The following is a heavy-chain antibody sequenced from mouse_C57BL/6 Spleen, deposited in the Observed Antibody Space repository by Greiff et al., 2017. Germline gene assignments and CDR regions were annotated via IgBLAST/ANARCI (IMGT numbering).Heavy chain of an antibody. Sequence: EVQGVESGAALVRPGASVKLSCTASGFNIKDDYMHWVKQRPEQGLEWIGWIDPENGDTEYASKFQGKATITADTSSNTAYLQLSSLTSEDTAVYYCTTGTYSPDYWGQGTTLTVSS. CDR3: TTGTYSPDY. CDR2: IDPENGDT. CDR1: GFNIKDDY. D-gene: IGHD2-12*01. V-gene: IGHV14-4*01. J-gene: IGHJ2*01.